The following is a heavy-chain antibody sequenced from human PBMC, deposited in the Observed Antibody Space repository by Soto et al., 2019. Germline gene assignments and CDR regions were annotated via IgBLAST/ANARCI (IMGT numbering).Heavy chain of an antibody. CDR3: AKDGRRSTSGQGSSSSVGGVEYYFDY. J-gene: IGHJ4*02. CDR2: ISGNGGST. V-gene: IGHV3-23*01. D-gene: IGHD6-6*01. CDR1: GFTFSSYA. Sequence: GGSLRLSCAASGFTFSSYAMSWVRQAPGKGLEWVSAISGNGGSTYYADSVKGRFTISRDNSKNTLYLQMNSLRAEDTAVYYCAKDGRRSTSGQGSSSSVGGVEYYFDYWGQGTLVTVSS.